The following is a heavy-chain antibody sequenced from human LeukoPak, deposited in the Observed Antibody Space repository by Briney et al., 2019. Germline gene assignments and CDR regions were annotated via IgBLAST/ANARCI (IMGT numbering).Heavy chain of an antibody. V-gene: IGHV3-49*03. Sequence: LSLTCTVSGYSLSSGYYWGWIRQPPGKGQEWVGFIRSKAYGGTTEYAASVKGRFTISRDDSKSIAYLQMNSLKTGDTAVYYCTSSRYYDSSGYLRTPFDYWGQGTLVTVSS. J-gene: IGHJ4*02. CDR1: GYSLSSGYY. CDR3: TSSRYYDSSGYLRTPFDY. D-gene: IGHD3-22*01. CDR2: IRSKAYGGTT.